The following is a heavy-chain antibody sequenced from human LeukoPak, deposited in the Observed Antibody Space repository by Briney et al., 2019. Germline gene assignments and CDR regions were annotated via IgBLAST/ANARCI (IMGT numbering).Heavy chain of an antibody. V-gene: IGHV4-38-2*01. J-gene: IGHJ6*03. CDR3: ARGGYYMDV. Sequence: SETLSLTCAVSGYSISSGYYWGWIRQPPGKGLEWIGSIYHSGTTYYNPSLKSRVTISVDTSKNQFSLKLSSVTAADTAVYYCARGGYYMDVWGKGTTVTVSS. CDR2: IYHSGTT. CDR1: GYSISSGYY.